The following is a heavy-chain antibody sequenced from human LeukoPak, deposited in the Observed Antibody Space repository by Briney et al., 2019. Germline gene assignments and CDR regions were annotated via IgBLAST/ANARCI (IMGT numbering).Heavy chain of an antibody. V-gene: IGHV4-39*01. CDR1: GGSISSSSYY. Sequence: SETLSLTCTVSGGSISSSSYYWGWIRQPPGKGLEWIGSIYYSGSTYYNPSLKSRVTISVDTSKNQFSLKLSSVTAADTAVYYCATPWNRSSPFDYWGQGTLVTVSS. CDR2: IYYSGST. CDR3: ATPWNRSSPFDY. J-gene: IGHJ4*02. D-gene: IGHD6-6*01.